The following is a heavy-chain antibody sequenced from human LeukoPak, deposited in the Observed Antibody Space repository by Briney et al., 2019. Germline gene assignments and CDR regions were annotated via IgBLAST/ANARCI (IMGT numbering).Heavy chain of an antibody. Sequence: SETLSLTCTVSGYSISSGYYWGWIRQPPGKGLEWIGNIYHSGSTYYNPSLKSRVTISVDTSKNQFSLKLSSVTAADTAVYYCARGYYYDSSGYSPDAFDIWGQGTMVTVSS. D-gene: IGHD3-22*01. J-gene: IGHJ3*02. V-gene: IGHV4-38-2*02. CDR1: GYSISSGYY. CDR2: IYHSGST. CDR3: ARGYYYDSSGYSPDAFDI.